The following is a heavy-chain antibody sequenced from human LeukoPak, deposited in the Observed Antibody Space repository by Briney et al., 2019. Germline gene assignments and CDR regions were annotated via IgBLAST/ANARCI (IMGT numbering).Heavy chain of an antibody. V-gene: IGHV4-34*01. J-gene: IGHJ6*03. Sequence: PSETLSLTCAVYGGSFSGYYWSWIRQPPGKGLEWIGEINHSGSTNYNPSLKSRVTISVDTSKNQFSLKLSSVTAADTAVYYCARTRYSSRVSYYYYYMDVWGKGTTVTVSS. CDR1: GGSFSGYY. CDR2: INHSGST. D-gene: IGHD6-13*01. CDR3: ARTRYSSRVSYYYYYMDV.